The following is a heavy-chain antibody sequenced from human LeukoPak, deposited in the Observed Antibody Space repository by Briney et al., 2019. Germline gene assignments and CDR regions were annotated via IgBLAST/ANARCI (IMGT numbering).Heavy chain of an antibody. Sequence: SQTLSLTCAISGDIFSSNSVAWNWIRQSPSRGLEWLVRTNYRSKWSNDYAGAVKVRMTMNPDTSKNQYSLQLNSVTPEDTAVYYCARDPGYDKYYFDYWGQGILVTVSS. CDR2: TNYRSKWSN. D-gene: IGHD3-22*01. V-gene: IGHV6-1*01. J-gene: IGHJ4*02. CDR1: GDIFSSNSVA. CDR3: ARDPGYDKYYFDY.